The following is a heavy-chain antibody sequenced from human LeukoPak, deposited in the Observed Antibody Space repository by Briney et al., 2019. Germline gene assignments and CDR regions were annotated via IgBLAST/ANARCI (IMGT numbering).Heavy chain of an antibody. J-gene: IGHJ4*02. CDR1: GGSVSSGSYY. CDR3: ARLTLGGSFDY. V-gene: IGHV4-61*01. Sequence: SETLSLTCTVSGGSVSSGSYYWSWIRQPPGKGLEWIGYIYYSGSTNYNPSLKSRDTISVDTSKNQFSLKLSSVTAADTAVYYCARLTLGGSFDYWGQGTLATVSS. CDR2: IYYSGST. D-gene: IGHD3-10*01.